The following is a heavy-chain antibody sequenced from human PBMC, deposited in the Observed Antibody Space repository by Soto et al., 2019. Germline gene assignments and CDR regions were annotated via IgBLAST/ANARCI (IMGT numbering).Heavy chain of an antibody. V-gene: IGHV4-59*07. CDR1: DHSIGNYA. CDR2: IYYSGTT. J-gene: IGHJ6*02. CDR3: ARWDTAAAGTDYYGMDV. D-gene: IGHD6-13*01. Sequence: PSAPLSLTGPVSDHSIGNYAWRWIRQPPGKGLEWIGYIYYSGTTNYNPSLKSRVTISVDTSKNQFSLKVSSVTAADTAVYYCARWDTAAAGTDYYGMDVWGQGTKVTVSS.